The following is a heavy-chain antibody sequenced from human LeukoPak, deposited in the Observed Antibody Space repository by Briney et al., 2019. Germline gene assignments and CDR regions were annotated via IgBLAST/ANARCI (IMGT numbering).Heavy chain of an antibody. V-gene: IGHV1-2*02. CDR1: GYTFTGYY. J-gene: IGHJ4*02. CDR3: ARARTREPMEGLFLY. Sequence: ASVKVSCKASGYTFTGYYMHWVRQAPGQGPEWMGWINPNSGGTNYAQKFQGRVTMTRDTSISTAYMELSRLRSDDTAVYYCARARTREPMEGLFLYWGQGTLVTVSS. CDR2: INPNSGGT. D-gene: IGHD3-10*01.